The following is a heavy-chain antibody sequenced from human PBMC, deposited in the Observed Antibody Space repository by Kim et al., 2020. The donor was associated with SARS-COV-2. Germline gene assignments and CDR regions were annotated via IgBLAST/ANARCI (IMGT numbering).Heavy chain of an antibody. CDR2: ISSSSSYI. D-gene: IGHD1-1*01. CDR3: ARDLDPKVSLLAPRPTYGMDA. J-gene: IGHJ6*02. Sequence: GGSLRHSCAASGFTFSSYSMNWVRQAPGKGLEWVSSISSSSSYIYYADSVKGRFTISRDNAKNSLYLQMNSLRAEDTAVYYCARDLDPKVSLLAPRPTYGMDAWGQGTTVTVSS. CDR1: GFTFSSYS. V-gene: IGHV3-21*01.